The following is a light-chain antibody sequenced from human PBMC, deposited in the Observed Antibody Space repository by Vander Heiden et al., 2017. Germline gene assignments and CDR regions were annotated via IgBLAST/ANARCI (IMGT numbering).Light chain of an antibody. J-gene: IGKJ4*01. Sequence: EIVLTQSPATLSLPPGERATLSCRARQSVSNYLAWYQHKPGQAPRLLIYDASNRAAGIPARFSGSGSGTDFTLTISSLEPEDFAVYYCQQRSNWPPEVTFGGGTKVEIK. V-gene: IGKV3-11*01. CDR3: QQRSNWPPEVT. CDR2: DAS. CDR1: QSVSNY.